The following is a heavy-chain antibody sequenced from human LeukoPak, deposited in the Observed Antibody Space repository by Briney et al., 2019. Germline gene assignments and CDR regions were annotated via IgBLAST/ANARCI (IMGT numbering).Heavy chain of an antibody. D-gene: IGHD6-19*01. CDR1: GGSFSGYC. J-gene: IGHJ4*02. V-gene: IGHV4-34*01. CDR3: ARGPGIAVAGTGNFDY. CDR2: INHSGST. Sequence: SETLSLTCAVYGGSFSGYCWSWIRQPPGKGLEWIGEINHSGSTKYNPSLKSRVTISVDTSKNQFSLKLSSVTAADTAVYYCARGPGIAVAGTGNFDYWGQGTLVTVSS.